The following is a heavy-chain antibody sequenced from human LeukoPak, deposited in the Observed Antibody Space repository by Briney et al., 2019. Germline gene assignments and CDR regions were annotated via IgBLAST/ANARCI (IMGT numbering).Heavy chain of an antibody. D-gene: IGHD4-17*01. J-gene: IGHJ4*02. V-gene: IGHV2-70*04. CDR2: IDWDDDK. CDR1: GFSLSTSGMR. Sequence: SGPALVKPTQTLTLTCTFSGFSLSTSGMRVSWIRQPPGKALEWLARIDWDDDKFYSTSLKTRLTITKDTSKNQVVLTMTNMDPVDTATYYCARATGYYFDYWGQGTLVTVSS. CDR3: ARATGYYFDY.